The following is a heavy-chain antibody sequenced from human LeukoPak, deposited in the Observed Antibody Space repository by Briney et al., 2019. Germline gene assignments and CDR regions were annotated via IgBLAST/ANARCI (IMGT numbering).Heavy chain of an antibody. CDR2: IYYSGST. D-gene: IGHD6-19*01. Sequence: SETLSLTCTVSGGSISSYYWSWIRQPPGKGLEWIGYIYYSGSTNYNPSLKSRVTISVDTSKNQFSLKLSSVTAADTAVYYCARGSGFRGYFDYWGQGTLVTVSS. CDR3: ARGSGFRGYFDY. V-gene: IGHV4-59*01. J-gene: IGHJ4*02. CDR1: GGSISSYY.